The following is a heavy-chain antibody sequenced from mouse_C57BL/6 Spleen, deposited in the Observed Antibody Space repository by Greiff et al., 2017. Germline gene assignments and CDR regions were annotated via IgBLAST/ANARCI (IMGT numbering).Heavy chain of an antibody. D-gene: IGHD1-1*01. CDR1: GYTFTDYY. V-gene: IGHV1-26*01. CDR3: ARDEKFYTTVVAHYAMDY. Sequence: EVQLQQSGPELVKPGASVKISCKASGYTFTDYYMNWVKQSHGKSLEWIGDINPNNGGTSYNQKFKGKATLTVDKSSSTAYMELRSLTSEDSAVYYCARDEKFYTTVVAHYAMDYWGQGTSVTVSS. CDR2: INPNNGGT. J-gene: IGHJ4*01.